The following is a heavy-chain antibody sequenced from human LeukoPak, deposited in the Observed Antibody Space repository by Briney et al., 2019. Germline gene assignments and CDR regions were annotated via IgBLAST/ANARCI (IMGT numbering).Heavy chain of an antibody. J-gene: IGHJ5*02. CDR2: TYHRSKWYY. CDR1: GDSVSSNASS. V-gene: IGHV6-1*01. CDR3: TRGSYFDP. Sequence: SQTLSLTCAISGDSVSSNASSWNWIRQSPSRGIEWLGRTYHRSKWYYDYAVSVKSRIAISPDTSKNQFSLQLNSVTPEDAAVYYCTRGSYFDPWGQGTLVTVSS.